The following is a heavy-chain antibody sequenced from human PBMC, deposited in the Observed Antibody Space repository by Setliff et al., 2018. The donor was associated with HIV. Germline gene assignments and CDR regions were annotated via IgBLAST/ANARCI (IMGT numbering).Heavy chain of an antibody. CDR1: GFTLGGLG. Sequence: PGGSLRLSCVASGFTLGGLGMHWVRQAPGKGLEWVAFIQYDGSKQSYADSVKGRFTISRDDSKNTLYLQMKTLRAEDTAVYYCVRDPYPYDDYADWYFDLWGRGTLVTVSS. CDR3: VRDPYPYDDYADWYFDL. V-gene: IGHV3-30*02. CDR2: IQYDGSKQ. D-gene: IGHD4-17*01. J-gene: IGHJ2*01.